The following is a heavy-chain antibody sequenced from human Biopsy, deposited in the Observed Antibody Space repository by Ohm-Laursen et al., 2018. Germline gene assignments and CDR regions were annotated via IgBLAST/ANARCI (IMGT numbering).Heavy chain of an antibody. J-gene: IGHJ6*02. CDR1: GFAFNLYE. CDR2: IYGGGNPV. Sequence: GSLRLSCTASGFAFNLYEMNWVRQAPGKGMEWISYIYGGGNPVSYADSVKGRFTISRDNAKNSLYLQMNSLRAEDTAFYYCTKDQDYGDYGMDVWGQGTTVTVSS. CDR3: TKDQDYGDYGMDV. V-gene: IGHV3-48*03. D-gene: IGHD4-17*01.